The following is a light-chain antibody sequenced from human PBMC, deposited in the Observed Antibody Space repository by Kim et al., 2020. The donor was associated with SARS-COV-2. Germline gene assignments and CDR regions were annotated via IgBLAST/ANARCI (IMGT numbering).Light chain of an antibody. J-gene: IGLJ3*02. V-gene: IGLV1-47*02. CDR3: ATFDDTLRGQV. CDR1: SANIGTNP. Sequence: QSVLTQPPSVSGTSGQTITIACSGRSANIGTNPVCWYQQVPGMAPKLLIYADNQRPSGVPDRFSGSKSGTSVSLAIRGLRSEDEALYFCATFDDTLRGQVFGGGTKVTVL. CDR2: ADN.